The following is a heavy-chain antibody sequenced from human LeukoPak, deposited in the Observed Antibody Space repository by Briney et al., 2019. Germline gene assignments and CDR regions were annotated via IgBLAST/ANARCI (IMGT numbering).Heavy chain of an antibody. J-gene: IGHJ4*02. V-gene: IGHV5-51*01. D-gene: IGHD3-9*01. CDR2: IYPGDSDT. CDR3: ARTYHYDFLTGYYDY. CDR1: GDTFTSYW. Sequence: GESLKISCKGSGDTFTSYWIGWVRQMPGKGLEWMGIIYPGDSDTRYSPSFQGRVTISADKSISTAYLQWSSLKASDTAMYYCARTYHYDFLTGYYDYWGQGTLVTVSS.